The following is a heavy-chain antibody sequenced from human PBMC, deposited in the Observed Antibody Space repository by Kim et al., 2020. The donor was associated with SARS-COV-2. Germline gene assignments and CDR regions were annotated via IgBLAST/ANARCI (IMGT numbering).Heavy chain of an antibody. CDR2: IRGNGNT. D-gene: IGHD1-26*01. V-gene: IGHV1-3*01. Sequence: ASVKVSCKASGYTFTDYTLHWVRQAPGQRPEWMGWIRGNGNTRYSEKFHDRLTITRDTSATTAHMELSGLRLEDTAVYYCAKDGFPDEWGHWFDPWGQGTLVTVSS. J-gene: IGHJ5*02. CDR3: AKDGFPDEWGHWFDP. CDR1: GYTFTDYT.